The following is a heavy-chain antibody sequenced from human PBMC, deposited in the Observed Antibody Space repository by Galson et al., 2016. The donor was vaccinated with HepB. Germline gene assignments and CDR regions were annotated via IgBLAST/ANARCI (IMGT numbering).Heavy chain of an antibody. D-gene: IGHD3-3*01. CDR3: AGSWT. Sequence: SLRLSCAASGSTFRKFDMSWLRQAPGKGLEWVSDISGRGDKIVYADSVRGQFTISRDNSKNMVFLEMDRLRAEDTAVYYCAGSWTWGQGTLVTVSS. J-gene: IGHJ5*02. CDR1: GSTFRKFD. V-gene: IGHV3-23*01. CDR2: ISGRGDKI.